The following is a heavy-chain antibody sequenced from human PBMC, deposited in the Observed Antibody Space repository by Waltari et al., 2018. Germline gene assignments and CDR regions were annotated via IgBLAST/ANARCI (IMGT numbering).Heavy chain of an antibody. D-gene: IGHD6-13*01. V-gene: IGHV4-59*01. CDR2: LSNTGSN. J-gene: IGHJ4*02. CDR1: GTSIREYY. Sequence: LQESGPRVVKPSETLSLTCTVSGTSIREYYWTWIRQPPGKGLEWIGFLSNTGSNRYNPSLRSRVNISEDMSKNQFSLKLSSVTAADTAVYYCARTSGAAAGKFDYWGQGTLVTVSS. CDR3: ARTSGAAAGKFDY.